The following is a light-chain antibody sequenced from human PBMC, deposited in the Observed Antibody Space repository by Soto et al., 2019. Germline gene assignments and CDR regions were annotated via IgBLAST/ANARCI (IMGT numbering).Light chain of an antibody. CDR3: QYYNDCCWT. CDR1: QTISSW. J-gene: IGKJ1*01. V-gene: IGKV1-5*03. Sequence: DIRLTQSPSTLSASVGDRVTITCRASQTISSWLAWYQQKPGKAPNLLIYKTSNLESGVPSRFSGSGSRTDFTHPVGSLHPDDFPTYYCQYYNDCCWTCGQGTKVEIK. CDR2: KTS.